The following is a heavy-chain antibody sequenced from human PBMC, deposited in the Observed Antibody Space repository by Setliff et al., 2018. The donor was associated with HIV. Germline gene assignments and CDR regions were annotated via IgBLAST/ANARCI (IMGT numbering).Heavy chain of an antibody. CDR1: GYTFTTYH. J-gene: IGHJ4*02. CDR3: ARAYYDSVWGSHRYRFYYFDY. D-gene: IGHD3-16*02. V-gene: IGHV1-2*02. Sequence: GASVKVSCKASGYTFTTYHIHWVRQAPGQGLEWMGWINPKSGGTHYGQKFQGRVTMTRDTSTSSVYMELRSLRSEDTAVYYCARAYYDSVWGSHRYRFYYFDYWGQGSLVTVSS. CDR2: INPKSGGT.